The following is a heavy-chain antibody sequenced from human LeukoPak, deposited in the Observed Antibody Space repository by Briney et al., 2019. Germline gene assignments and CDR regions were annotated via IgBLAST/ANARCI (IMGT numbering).Heavy chain of an antibody. CDR1: GGTFSSYA. CDR3: ARGGCSGGSCPYYFDY. CDR2: IIPIFGTA. J-gene: IGHJ4*02. Sequence: SVKVSCKASGGTFSSYAISWLRQAPGQGLEWMGGIIPIFGTANYAQKFQGRVTITTDESTSTAYMELSSLRSEDTAVYYCARGGCSGGSCPYYFDYWGQGTLVTVSS. V-gene: IGHV1-69*05. D-gene: IGHD2-15*01.